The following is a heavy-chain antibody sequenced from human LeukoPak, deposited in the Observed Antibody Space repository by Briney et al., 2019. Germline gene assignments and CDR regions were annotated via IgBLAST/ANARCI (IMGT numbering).Heavy chain of an antibody. Sequence: SVKVSCKASGGTFSSYAISWVRQAPGQGLEWMGGIIPIFGTANYAQKFQGRVTITADESTSTAYMELSSLRSEDTAVYYCAKVQTYYYGSGSYIYYYGMDVWGQGTTVTVSS. CDR1: GGTFSSYA. V-gene: IGHV1-69*13. CDR2: IIPIFGTA. J-gene: IGHJ6*02. CDR3: AKVQTYYYGSGSYIYYYGMDV. D-gene: IGHD3-10*01.